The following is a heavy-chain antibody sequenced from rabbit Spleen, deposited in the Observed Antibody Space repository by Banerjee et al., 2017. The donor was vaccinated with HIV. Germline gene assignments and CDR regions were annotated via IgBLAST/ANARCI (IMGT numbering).Heavy chain of an antibody. CDR3: ARGSAAMTMVITGYYLSL. CDR1: GVSFGDRDV. Sequence: QEQLEESGGGLVKPGASLTLTCTASGVSFGDRDVMCWVRQAPGKGLEWIACINTATGKGVYASWAKGRFTISKTSSTTVTLQMTSLTAADTATYFCARGSAAMTMVITGYYLSLWGPGTLVTV. V-gene: IGHV1S45*01. D-gene: IGHD2-1*01. J-gene: IGHJ4*01. CDR2: INTATGKG.